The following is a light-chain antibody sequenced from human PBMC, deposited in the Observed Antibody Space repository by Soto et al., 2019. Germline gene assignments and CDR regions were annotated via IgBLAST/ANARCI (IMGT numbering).Light chain of an antibody. CDR1: QDISNF. J-gene: IGKJ4*01. CDR3: QQLNSYPIAT. CDR2: AAS. V-gene: IGKV1-9*01. Sequence: DIQLTQSPSFLSASVGDRVTITCRASQDISNFLAWYQQKPGKAPKLLIYAASTLQSGVPSRFSGSGSGREFTLTISSLQPEDFATHHCQQLNSYPIATFGGGTKVDIK.